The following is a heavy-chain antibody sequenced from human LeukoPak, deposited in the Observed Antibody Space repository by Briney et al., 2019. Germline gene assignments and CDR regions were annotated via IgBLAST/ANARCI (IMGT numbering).Heavy chain of an antibody. CDR3: ARGRSAGITIFGVVITHYYYYYMDV. D-gene: IGHD3-3*01. CDR1: GFTFSSYW. Sequence: GGSLRLSCAASGFTFSSYWMSWVRQAPGKGLEWVANIKQDGSEKYYVDSVKGRFTISRDNAKNSLYLQMNSLRAEDTAVYYCARGRSAGITIFGVVITHYYYYYMDVWGKGTTVTVSS. V-gene: IGHV3-7*01. CDR2: IKQDGSEK. J-gene: IGHJ6*03.